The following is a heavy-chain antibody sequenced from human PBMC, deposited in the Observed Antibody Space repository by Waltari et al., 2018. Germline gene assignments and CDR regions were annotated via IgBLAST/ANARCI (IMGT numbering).Heavy chain of an antibody. CDR3: AREGHYDILTGIYFDY. D-gene: IGHD3-9*01. CDR2: IIPIFGTA. V-gene: IGHV1-69*08. Sequence: QVQLVQSGAEVKKPGSSVKVSCKASGGTFSSYAISWVRQAPGQGLEWMGRIIPIFGTANYAQKFQGRVTITADKSTSTAYMELSSLRSEDTAVYYCAREGHYDILTGIYFDYWGQGTLVTVSS. J-gene: IGHJ4*02. CDR1: GGTFSSYA.